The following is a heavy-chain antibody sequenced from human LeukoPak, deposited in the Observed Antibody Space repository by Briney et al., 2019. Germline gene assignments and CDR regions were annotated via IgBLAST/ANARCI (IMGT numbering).Heavy chain of an antibody. J-gene: IGHJ5*02. Sequence: SETLSLTCAVYGGSFSGYYWSWIRQPPGKGLEWIGEINHSGSTNYNPSLESRVTISVDTSKNQFSLRLSSVTAADTAVYYCASTTVVIAASWFDPWGQGTLVTVSS. V-gene: IGHV4-34*01. CDR1: GGSFSGYY. CDR3: ASTTVVIAASWFDP. CDR2: INHSGST. D-gene: IGHD2-15*01.